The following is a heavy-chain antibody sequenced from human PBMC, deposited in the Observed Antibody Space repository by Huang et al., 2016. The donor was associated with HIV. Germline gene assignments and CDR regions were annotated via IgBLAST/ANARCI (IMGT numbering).Heavy chain of an antibody. V-gene: IGHV1-2*02. D-gene: IGHD6-6*01. Sequence: TFTDSNIHWVRQAPGQGLEWMGWINPKRGGTIYAQRFQGRVTMTRDTTISTVNMDLRRLQSDDTAVYFCARDWSFGSSPSPADWGQGTLVTVSS. CDR3: ARDWSFGSSPSPAD. CDR2: INPKRGGT. CDR1: TFTDSN. J-gene: IGHJ4*02.